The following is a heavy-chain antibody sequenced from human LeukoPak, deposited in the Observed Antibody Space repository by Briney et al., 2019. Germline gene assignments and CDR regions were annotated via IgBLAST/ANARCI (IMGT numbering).Heavy chain of an antibody. D-gene: IGHD6-13*01. CDR1: GGSISSGDYY. CDR3: AGRSSCLDC. Sequence: SETLSLTCTVSGGSISSGDYYWSWIRQPPGKGLEWIVYIYFSGSTYYNPSLKSRVTKSVDTSKNQFSLKLSSVTAADTAVYYCAGRSSCLDCWGQGTLVTVSS. CDR2: IYFSGST. J-gene: IGHJ4*02. V-gene: IGHV4-30-4*01.